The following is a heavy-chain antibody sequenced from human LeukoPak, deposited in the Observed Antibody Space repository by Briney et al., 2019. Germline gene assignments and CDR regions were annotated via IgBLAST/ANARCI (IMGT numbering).Heavy chain of an antibody. CDR3: ARDFSFGTTVTTPDAFDI. CDR1: GYTFTSYG. Sequence: ASVKVSCKASGYTFTSYGISWVRQAPGQGLEWMGWISAYNGNTNYAQKLQGRVTMTTDTSTSTAYMEPRSLRSDDTAVYYCARDFSFGTTVTTPDAFDIWGQGTMVTVSS. D-gene: IGHD4-17*01. CDR2: ISAYNGNT. V-gene: IGHV1-18*01. J-gene: IGHJ3*02.